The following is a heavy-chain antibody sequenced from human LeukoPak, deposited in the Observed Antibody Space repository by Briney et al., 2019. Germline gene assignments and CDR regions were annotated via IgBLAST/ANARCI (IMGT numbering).Heavy chain of an antibody. CDR3: ARVGDGLNDAFDI. Sequence: VSVEVSCKASGYTFTGYYMNWVRQAPGQGLEWLGRINPNTGGTNFAQRFQGRVTMTRDTSITTAYMELSRLRSDDTAVYYCARVGDGLNDAFDIWGQGTMVTVSS. CDR1: GYTFTGYY. CDR2: INPNTGGT. D-gene: IGHD5-24*01. V-gene: IGHV1-2*06. J-gene: IGHJ3*02.